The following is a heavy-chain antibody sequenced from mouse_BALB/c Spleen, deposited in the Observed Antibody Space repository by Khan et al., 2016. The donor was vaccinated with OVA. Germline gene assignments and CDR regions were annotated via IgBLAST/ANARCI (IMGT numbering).Heavy chain of an antibody. CDR1: GFTFSNYG. CDR3: AGRGYDAAWFAY. D-gene: IGHD2-2*01. Sequence: EVELVESGGDLVKPGGSLKLSCAASGFTFSNYGMSWVRQTPDKRLEWVATITNGGSYTYYPDSVKGRFTISSDNAKNTLYLQMSSLKSEDTAMYYCAGRGYDAAWFAYWGQGTLVTVSA. V-gene: IGHV5-6*01. CDR2: ITNGGSYT. J-gene: IGHJ3*01.